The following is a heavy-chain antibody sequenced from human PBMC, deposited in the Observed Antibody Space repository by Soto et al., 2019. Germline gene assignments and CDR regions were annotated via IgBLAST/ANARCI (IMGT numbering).Heavy chain of an antibody. CDR1: GGSINNYY. Sequence: PSETLSLTCTVSGGSINNYYWSWIRQPPGKGLEWIGFIRYTGNTNYNSSLGSRVTISVDTSKNQFSLKLSSVTAADTAVYYCARDHVIDRYSSSWNWFDPWGQGTLVTVSS. J-gene: IGHJ5*02. CDR2: IRYTGNT. D-gene: IGHD6-13*01. V-gene: IGHV4-59*01. CDR3: ARDHVIDRYSSSWNWFDP.